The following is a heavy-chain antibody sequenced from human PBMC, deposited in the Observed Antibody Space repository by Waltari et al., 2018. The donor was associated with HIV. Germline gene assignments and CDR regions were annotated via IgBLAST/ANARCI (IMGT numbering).Heavy chain of an antibody. CDR3: ARARSIKVRGEWGWDYQFYGLDV. J-gene: IGHJ6*02. Sequence: VQLQQWGAGLLMPSDTLSLTCAVYGASFTGSSWTWIRQAPGKGLQWIGEIDHDGLNDVKPSRKSRVTLSVDSSKTQFSLNLLSRTAADTAQYFCARARSIKVRGEWGWDYQFYGLDVWGQGTTVIVSS. V-gene: IGHV4-34*01. CDR2: IDHDGLN. D-gene: IGHD3-10*01. CDR1: GASFTGSS.